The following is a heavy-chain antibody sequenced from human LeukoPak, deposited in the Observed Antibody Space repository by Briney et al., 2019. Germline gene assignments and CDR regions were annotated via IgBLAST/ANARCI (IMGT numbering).Heavy chain of an antibody. J-gene: IGHJ5*02. CDR3: ARRGITGTTRGWFDP. CDR2: ISSSSSYI. Sequence: GGSLRLSCAASGFTFSSYSMNWVRQAPGKGLEWVSSISSSSSYIYCADSVKGRFTISRDNAKNSLYLQMNSLRAEDTAVYYCARRGITGTTRGWFDPWGQGTLVTVSS. CDR1: GFTFSSYS. D-gene: IGHD1-20*01. V-gene: IGHV3-21*01.